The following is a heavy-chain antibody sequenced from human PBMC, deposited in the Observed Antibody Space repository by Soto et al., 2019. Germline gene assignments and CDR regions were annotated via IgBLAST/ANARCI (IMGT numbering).Heavy chain of an antibody. Sequence: QVQLQQWGAGLLKPSETLSLTCAVYGGSFSGYYWSWIRQPPGKGLEWIGEINHSGSTNYNPSLKSRVTISVDTSKNQFSLKLSSVTAADTAVYYCARGGIVATCEDWDQGTLVTVSS. CDR3: ARGGIVATCED. CDR2: INHSGST. V-gene: IGHV4-34*01. D-gene: IGHD5-12*01. CDR1: GGSFSGYY. J-gene: IGHJ4*02.